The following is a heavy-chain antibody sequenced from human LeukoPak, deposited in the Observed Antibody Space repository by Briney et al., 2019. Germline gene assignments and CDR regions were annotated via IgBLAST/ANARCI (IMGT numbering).Heavy chain of an antibody. Sequence: GGSLRLSCVASGFTLSSYWMSWVRQAPGKGLEWVANIKVEGGEANYVDSVKGRFPISRDNAKKSLYLQMNSLRAEDTALYYCATMIFGGGFDYWGQGTLVTVSS. CDR3: ATMIFGGGFDY. D-gene: IGHD3/OR15-3a*01. V-gene: IGHV3-7*01. J-gene: IGHJ4*02. CDR1: GFTLSSYW. CDR2: IKVEGGEA.